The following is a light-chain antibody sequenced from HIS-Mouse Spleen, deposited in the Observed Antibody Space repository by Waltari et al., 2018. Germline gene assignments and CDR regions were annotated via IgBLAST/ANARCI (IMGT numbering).Light chain of an antibody. V-gene: IGLV2-23*01. Sequence: QSALTQPASESGSPGQSITISCTGTSSDVGSYNLVSWYQQHPGKAPKLMIYEGSKRSSGVSNRFSGSKSGNTASLTISGLQAEDEADYYCCSYAGSSTWVFGGGTKLTVL. J-gene: IGLJ3*02. CDR1: SSDVGSYNL. CDR3: CSYAGSSTWV. CDR2: EGS.